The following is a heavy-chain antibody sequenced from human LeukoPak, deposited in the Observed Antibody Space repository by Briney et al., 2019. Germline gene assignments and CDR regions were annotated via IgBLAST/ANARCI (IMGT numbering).Heavy chain of an antibody. CDR2: ISESGRT. D-gene: IGHD2-8*02. CDR3: ARHCTGDICAAYYFYYYMDV. Sequence: PSETLSLTCTVSGGSISTSSYYWGWIRQPPGKWLEWIGSISESGRTYYNPSLKSRVIISVDTSKKHFSLKLSSVTAADTAVYYCARHCTGDICAAYYFYYYMDVWGKGTTVTVSS. J-gene: IGHJ6*03. CDR1: GGSISTSSYY. V-gene: IGHV4-39*02.